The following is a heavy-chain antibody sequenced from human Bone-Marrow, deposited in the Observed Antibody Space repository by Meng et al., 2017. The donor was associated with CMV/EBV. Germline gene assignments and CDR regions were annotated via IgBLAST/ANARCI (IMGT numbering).Heavy chain of an antibody. D-gene: IGHD3-10*01. V-gene: IGHV1-69*05. CDR1: GGTFSSYA. CDR2: IIPIFGTA. Sequence: SVKVSCKASGGTFSSYAISWVRQAPGQGLEWMGGIIPIFGTANYAQKFQGRVTITTDESTSTAYMELSSLRSEDTAVYYCARVPFYGSGSRSYWGQGPLVPVSS. J-gene: IGHJ4*02. CDR3: ARVPFYGSGSRSY.